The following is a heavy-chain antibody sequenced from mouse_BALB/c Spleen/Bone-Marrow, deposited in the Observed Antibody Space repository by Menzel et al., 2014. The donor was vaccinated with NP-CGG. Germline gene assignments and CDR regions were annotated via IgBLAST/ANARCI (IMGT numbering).Heavy chain of an antibody. CDR3: ARHRYYFDY. CDR1: GFAFSSYD. J-gene: IGHJ2*01. V-gene: IGHV5-12-1*01. CDR2: ISSGGGST. Sequence: EVMLVESGGGLVKPGGSLKLSCAASGFAFSSYDMSWVRQTPEKRLVWVAYISSGGGSTYYPDTVKGRFTISRDNAKNTLYLQMSSLKSEDTAMYYCARHRYYFDYWGQGTTLTVSS.